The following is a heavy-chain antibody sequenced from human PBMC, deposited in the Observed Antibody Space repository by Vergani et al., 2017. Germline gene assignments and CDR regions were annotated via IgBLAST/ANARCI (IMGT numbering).Heavy chain of an antibody. V-gene: IGHV4-61*02. CDR2: MYTSGHT. Sequence: QVQLQESGPGLLKPSQTLSLTCTVSGASVSRGTYYWTWIRQPAGKKLEWIVRMYTSGHTIYNPSLESRVTMSVDTSKNQFSLQLSSVTAADTAVYHCARVSHCINCYSEGPNGPGYYYMDVWGKGTTVTVSS. J-gene: IGHJ6*03. CDR1: GASVSRGTYY. D-gene: IGHD2-21*01. CDR3: ARVSHCINCYSEGPNGPGYYYMDV.